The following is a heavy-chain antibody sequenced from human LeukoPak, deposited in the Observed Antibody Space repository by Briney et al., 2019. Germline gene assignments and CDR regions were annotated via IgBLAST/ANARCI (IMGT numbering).Heavy chain of an antibody. CDR2: ISVYSGNA. D-gene: IGHD6-13*01. Sequence: EASVTVSRTSSDYTSSAYGISWVRQAPGQGLVWMGWISVYSGNANYAQKVPRRVALTTATSTSTAYIELRSLRSDETAVYFCARDSHIAEVAYYFDYWGQGTLVTVSS. CDR1: DYTSSAYG. J-gene: IGHJ4*02. V-gene: IGHV1-18*01. CDR3: ARDSHIAEVAYYFDY.